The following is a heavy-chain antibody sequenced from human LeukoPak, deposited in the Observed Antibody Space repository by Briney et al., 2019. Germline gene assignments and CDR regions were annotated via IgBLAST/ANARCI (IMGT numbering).Heavy chain of an antibody. J-gene: IGHJ4*02. CDR1: GFTFSSYA. D-gene: IGHD4-17*01. CDR3: ARAGGSTVSHSDY. Sequence: PGGSLRLSCAASGFTFSSYAMSWVRQAPGKGLEWVSAISGSGGSTYYADSVKGRFTISRDNSKNTLYLQMNSLRAEDTAVYYCARAGGSTVSHSDYWGQGTLVTVSS. V-gene: IGHV3-23*01. CDR2: ISGSGGST.